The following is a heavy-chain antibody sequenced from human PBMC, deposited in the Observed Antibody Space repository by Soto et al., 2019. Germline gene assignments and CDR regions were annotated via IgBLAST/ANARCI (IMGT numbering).Heavy chain of an antibody. CDR1: GYSISTNNYY. CDR2: IHYSGDT. Sequence: QLQLQESGPGLVKPSETLSLTCTVSGYSISTNNYYWGWIRQPPGKGLEWIGSIHYSGDTYYNPSLKIRVSMSVDTSRNQFSLRLTSVTAADTAVYFCATGSGSYLAIPSDYWGQGTLVTVSS. V-gene: IGHV4-39*01. J-gene: IGHJ4*02. D-gene: IGHD1-26*01. CDR3: ATGSGSYLAIPSDY.